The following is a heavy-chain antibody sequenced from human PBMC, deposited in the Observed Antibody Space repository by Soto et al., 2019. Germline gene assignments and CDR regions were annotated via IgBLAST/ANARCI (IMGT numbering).Heavy chain of an antibody. CDR2: IYPGDSDT. Sequence: GESLKISCKGSGYSFTSYWIGWVRQMPGKGLEWMGIIYPGDSDTRYSPSFQGHVTISADRSINTAYLQWNSLQASDTATYYCTRLATRAHLDSWGQGTPVTVSS. CDR3: TRLATRAHLDS. CDR1: GYSFTSYW. V-gene: IGHV5-51*01. J-gene: IGHJ4*02.